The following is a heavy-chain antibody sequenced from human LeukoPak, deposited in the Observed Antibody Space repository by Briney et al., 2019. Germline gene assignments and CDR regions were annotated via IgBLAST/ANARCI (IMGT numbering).Heavy chain of an antibody. Sequence: SETLSHTCTIAGDSISSYYWSCSREPAGEGLEWSWRIYSSGGTNYNTSLKSRVTISVDKSKNQFSWKLSSVTAAETAVYYCAGVGGHAAYGDYYYYYYMDVWGKGTTVTDCS. CDR3: AGVGGHAAYGDYYYYYYMDV. D-gene: IGHD4-17*01. CDR2: IYSSGGT. CDR1: GDSISSYY. V-gene: IGHV4-4*07. J-gene: IGHJ6*03.